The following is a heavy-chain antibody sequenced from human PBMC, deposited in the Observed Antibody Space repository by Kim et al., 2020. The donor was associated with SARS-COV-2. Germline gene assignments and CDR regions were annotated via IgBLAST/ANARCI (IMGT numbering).Heavy chain of an antibody. V-gene: IGHV1-2*06. CDR2: INPNSGGT. Sequence: ASVKVSCKASGYTFTGYYMHWVRQAPGQGLEWMGRINPNSGGTNYAQKFQGRVTMTRDTSISTAYMELSRLRSDDTAVYYCARDRSRSTYSSSTKNLNYYFDYWGQGTLVTVSS. J-gene: IGHJ4*02. CDR3: ARDRSRSTYSSSTKNLNYYFDY. CDR1: GYTFTGYY. D-gene: IGHD6-6*01.